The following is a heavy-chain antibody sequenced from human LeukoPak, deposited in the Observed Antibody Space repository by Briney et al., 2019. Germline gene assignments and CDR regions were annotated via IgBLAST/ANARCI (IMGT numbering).Heavy chain of an antibody. Sequence: PGESLKISCKGSGYSFTSHWIGWVRQMPGKGPEWMGIIYPSDSDTRYSPSFQGQVTISADKSISTAYLQWSSLEASDTAMYYCARRFCSGGRCYYFDYWGQGTLVTVSS. D-gene: IGHD2-15*01. V-gene: IGHV5-51*01. CDR1: GYSFTSHW. CDR3: ARRFCSGGRCYYFDY. J-gene: IGHJ4*02. CDR2: IYPSDSDT.